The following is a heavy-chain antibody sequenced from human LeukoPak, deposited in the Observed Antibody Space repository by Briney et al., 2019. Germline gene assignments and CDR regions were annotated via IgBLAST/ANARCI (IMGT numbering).Heavy chain of an antibody. J-gene: IGHJ4*02. CDR3: ARAVMAAAGIRY. CDR2: INAGNGNT. D-gene: IGHD6-13*01. CDR1: GYTFTSYA. V-gene: IGHV1-3*01. Sequence: ASVKVSCMASGYTFTSYAMHWVRQAPGQRLEWMGWINAGNGNTKYSQKFQGRVTITRDTSASTAYMELSSLRSEDTAVYYCARAVMAAAGIRYWGQGTLVTVSS.